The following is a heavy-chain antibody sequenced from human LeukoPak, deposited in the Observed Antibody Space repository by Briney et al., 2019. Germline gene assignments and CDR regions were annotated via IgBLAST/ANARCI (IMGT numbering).Heavy chain of an antibody. CDR1: GGSISSYY. CDR3: ARQGTDYYDSSGYYYV. V-gene: IGHV4-59*08. CDR2: IYYSGST. D-gene: IGHD3-22*01. Sequence: SETLSLTCTVSGGSISSYYWSWIRRPPGKGLEWIGYIYYSGSTNYNPSLKSRVTMSVDTSKNQFSLKLSSVTAADTAVYYCARQGTDYYDSSGYYYVWGQGTLVTVSS. J-gene: IGHJ4*02.